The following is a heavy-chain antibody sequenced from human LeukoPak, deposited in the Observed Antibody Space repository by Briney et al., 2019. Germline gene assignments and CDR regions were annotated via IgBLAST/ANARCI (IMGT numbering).Heavy chain of an antibody. V-gene: IGHV4-30-2*01. Sequence: SETLSLTCAVSGGSISSGGYSWSWIRQPPGKGLERIGYIYHSGSTYYNPSLKSRVTISVDRSKNQFSLKLSSVTAADTAVYYCARAYSSGWYYFDYWGQGTLVTVSS. CDR1: GGSISSGGYS. CDR2: IYHSGST. D-gene: IGHD6-19*01. CDR3: ARAYSSGWYYFDY. J-gene: IGHJ4*02.